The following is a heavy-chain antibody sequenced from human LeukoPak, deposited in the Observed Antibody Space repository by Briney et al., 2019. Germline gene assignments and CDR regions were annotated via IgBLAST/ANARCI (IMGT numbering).Heavy chain of an antibody. CDR3: IRSVRNGHFDY. J-gene: IGHJ4*02. CDR1: GYTFNNYD. CDR2: MNPNSGNT. Sequence: AAVKVSCKTSGYTFNNYDINWVRQASGQGLEWMGWMNPNSGNTGYAQTFQGRVTMTRSTSISTAYMELSTLRFEDTAVYYCIRSVRNGHFDYWGQGTLVTVSS. D-gene: IGHD2-8*01. V-gene: IGHV1-8*01.